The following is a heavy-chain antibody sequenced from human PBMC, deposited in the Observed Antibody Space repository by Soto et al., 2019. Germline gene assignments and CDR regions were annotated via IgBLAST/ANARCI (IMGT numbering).Heavy chain of an antibody. D-gene: IGHD4-4*01. CDR3: ARGMGPGTTVTTIRYGMEV. Sequence: ASVKVSCKASGYTFNSYAMHWVRQAHGQRLEWMGWIIAGNRSTKYSQKFQGRVTITRDTSASTAYMELSSLRSEDTAVYYCARGMGPGTTVTTIRYGMEVWGQGTTVTVSS. CDR1: GYTFNSYA. V-gene: IGHV1-3*01. CDR2: IIAGNRST. J-gene: IGHJ6*02.